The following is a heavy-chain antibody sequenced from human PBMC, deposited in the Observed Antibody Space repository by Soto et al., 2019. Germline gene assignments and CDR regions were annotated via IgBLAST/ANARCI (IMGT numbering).Heavy chain of an antibody. J-gene: IGHJ6*02. D-gene: IGHD4-17*01. V-gene: IGHV4-30-4*01. CDR3: ARDYGDYVGGYYGMDV. CDR2: IYYSGST. CDR1: GGSISGGDYY. Sequence: SETLSLTCTVSGGSISGGDYYWSWIRQPPGKGLEWIGYIYYSGSTYYNPSLKSRVTISVDTSKNQFSLKLSSVTAADTAVYYCARDYGDYVGGYYGMDVWGQGTTVTVSS.